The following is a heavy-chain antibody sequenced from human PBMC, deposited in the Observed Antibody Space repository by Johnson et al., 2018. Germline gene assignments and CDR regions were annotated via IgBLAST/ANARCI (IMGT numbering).Heavy chain of an antibody. Sequence: AAPGFTFSDYWMQWVRQGPGKGLVWVSRISPDGSSASYPDSVKGRFTISRDNAKNTLYLQMDSLGVEDTAVYFCARGLYGDYVGSEYLQHWGQGTLVTVSS. CDR2: ISPDGSSA. CDR1: GFTFSDYW. D-gene: IGHD4-17*01. CDR3: ARGLYGDYVGSEYLQH. J-gene: IGHJ1*01. V-gene: IGHV3-74*01.